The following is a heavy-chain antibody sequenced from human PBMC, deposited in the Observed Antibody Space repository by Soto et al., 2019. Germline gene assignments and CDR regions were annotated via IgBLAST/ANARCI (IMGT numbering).Heavy chain of an antibody. J-gene: IGHJ4*02. CDR2: IYSGGST. CDR1: GFTVSTKY. D-gene: IGHD3-16*01. V-gene: IGHV3-66*01. Sequence: GGSLRLSCAASGFTVSTKYMSWVRQAPGKGLEWVSVIYSGGSTFYADSVRGRFTISRDNSKNTVNLQMNSLRAEDTAVYYCARAPWAADYWGQGTLVTVSS. CDR3: ARAPWAADY.